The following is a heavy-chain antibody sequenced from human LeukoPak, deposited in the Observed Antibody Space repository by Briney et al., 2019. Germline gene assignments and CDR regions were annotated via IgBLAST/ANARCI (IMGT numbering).Heavy chain of an antibody. Sequence: GSSVKVSCKASGGTFSSYAISWVRQAPGQGLEWMGWISAYNGNTNYAQKLQGRVTMTTHTSTRTVYMELRSLRSEDTAVYYCARDVTVGATDFDYWGQGTLVTVSS. V-gene: IGHV1-18*01. CDR2: ISAYNGNT. CDR1: GGTFSSYA. J-gene: IGHJ4*02. D-gene: IGHD1-26*01. CDR3: ARDVTVGATDFDY.